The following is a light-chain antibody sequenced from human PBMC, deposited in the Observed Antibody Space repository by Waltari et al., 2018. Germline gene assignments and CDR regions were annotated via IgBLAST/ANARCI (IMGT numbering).Light chain of an antibody. CDR2: PAS. J-gene: IGKJ3*01. CDR3: QQYYSTPFT. CDR1: QGISNS. Sequence: DIQMTQSPSSLSASVGDRVTITCRASQGISNSIAWYQQKPGKAPKLLLYPASKVESGVPSRFSGSGSGTDYTLTISSLQPEDFAAYYCQQYYSTPFTFGPGTKVEIK. V-gene: IGKV1-NL1*01.